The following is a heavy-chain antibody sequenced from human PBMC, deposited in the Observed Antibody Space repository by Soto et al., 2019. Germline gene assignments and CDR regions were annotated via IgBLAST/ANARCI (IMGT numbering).Heavy chain of an antibody. Sequence: GSLRLSCAASGFTFSSYGMHWVRQAPGKGLEWVAVISYDGSNKYYADSVKGRFTISRDNSKNTLYLQMNSLRAEDTAVYYCAKDRAVAGHYYYYGMDVWGQGTTVTVSS. CDR3: AKDRAVAGHYYYYGMDV. D-gene: IGHD6-19*01. CDR1: GFTFSSYG. CDR2: ISYDGSNK. J-gene: IGHJ6*02. V-gene: IGHV3-30*18.